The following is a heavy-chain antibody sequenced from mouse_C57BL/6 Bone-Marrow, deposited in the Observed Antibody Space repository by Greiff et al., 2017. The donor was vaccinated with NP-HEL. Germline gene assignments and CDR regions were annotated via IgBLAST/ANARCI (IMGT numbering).Heavy chain of an antibody. Sequence: QVQLQQSGAELVKPGASVKMSCKASGYTFTTYPIEWMKQNHGKSLEWIGNFHPYNDDTKYNEKFKGKATLTVDKSSSTVYLELSRLTSDDSAVYYCARIYDGYYDWFAYWGQGTLVTVSA. D-gene: IGHD2-3*01. CDR2: FHPYNDDT. CDR3: ARIYDGYYDWFAY. V-gene: IGHV1-47*01. J-gene: IGHJ3*01. CDR1: GYTFTTYP.